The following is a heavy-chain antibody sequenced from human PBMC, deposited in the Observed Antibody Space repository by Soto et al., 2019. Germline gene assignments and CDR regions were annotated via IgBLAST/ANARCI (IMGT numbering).Heavy chain of an antibody. CDR3: ARGWEYCSSSSCYIGDWFDS. CDR1: GGTISSYY. J-gene: IGHJ5*01. CDR2: INHSGST. V-gene: IGHV4-34*01. Sequence: SETLCLTCTVSGGTISSYYWSWIRQPPGKGLEWIGEINHSGSTNYNPSLKSRGTISVDTSKNQFSLKLSSVTAADTAVYYCARGWEYCSSSSCYIGDWFDSWGQGSLV. D-gene: IGHD2-2*02.